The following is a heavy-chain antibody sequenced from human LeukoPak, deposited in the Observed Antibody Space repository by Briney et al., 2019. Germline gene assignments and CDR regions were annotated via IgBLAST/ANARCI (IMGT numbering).Heavy chain of an antibody. V-gene: IGHV4-4*07. Sequence: SETLSLTCTVSGGSTSNYFLTWLRQSAGKGLEWIGRIHTSGSTNYNPSLKSRVSMSVDTSKNQFSLKLSSVTAADTAVYYCARDPQGHGYYFDYWGQGALVTVSS. D-gene: IGHD3-3*01. CDR2: IHTSGST. J-gene: IGHJ4*02. CDR3: ARDPQGHGYYFDY. CDR1: GGSTSNYF.